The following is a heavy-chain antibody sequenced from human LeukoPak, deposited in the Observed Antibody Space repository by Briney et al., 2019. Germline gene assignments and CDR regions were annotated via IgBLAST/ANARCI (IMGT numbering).Heavy chain of an antibody. CDR3: ARVGNWNIIPQLGNFDY. CDR1: GYTFTSYG. D-gene: IGHD1/OR15-1a*01. J-gene: IGHJ4*02. CDR2: ISAYNGNT. Sequence: ASVKVSCKASGYTFTSYGISWVRQAPGQGLEWMGWISAYNGNTNYAQKLQGRVTMTTDTSTSTAYMELRSLRSDDTAVYYCARVGNWNIIPQLGNFDYWGQGTLVTVSS. V-gene: IGHV1-18*01.